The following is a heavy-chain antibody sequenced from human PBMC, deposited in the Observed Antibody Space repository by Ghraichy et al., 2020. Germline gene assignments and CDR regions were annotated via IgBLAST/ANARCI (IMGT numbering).Heavy chain of an antibody. CDR3: ARARWWIEEAGDSNDAFDI. V-gene: IGHV1-8*01. CDR1: GYTFTSYD. J-gene: IGHJ3*02. D-gene: IGHD2-15*01. CDR2: MNPNSGNT. Sequence: ASVKVSCKASGYTFTSYDINWVRQATGQGLEWMGWMNPNSGNTSYAQKLQGRVTMTRNTSISTAYMELSSLRSEDTAVYYCARARWWIEEAGDSNDAFDIWGQGTMVTVSS.